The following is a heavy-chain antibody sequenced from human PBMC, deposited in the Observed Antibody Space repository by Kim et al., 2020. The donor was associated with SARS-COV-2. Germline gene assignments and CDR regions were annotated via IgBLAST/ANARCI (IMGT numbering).Heavy chain of an antibody. V-gene: IGHV3-23*01. J-gene: IGHJ4*02. D-gene: IGHD2-15*01. Sequence: VKGRFTISRDNSKSTLYLQMNSLRAEDTAVYYCAKVRWCSGGSCLYYFDYWGQGTLVTVSS. CDR3: AKVRWCSGGSCLYYFDY.